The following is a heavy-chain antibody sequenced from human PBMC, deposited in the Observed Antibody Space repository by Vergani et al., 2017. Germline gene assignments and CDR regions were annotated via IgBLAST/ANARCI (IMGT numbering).Heavy chain of an antibody. J-gene: IGHJ4*02. CDR1: GGTFSSYG. Sequence: QVQLVQSGAEVKKPGSSVKVSCKASGGTFSSYGISWVRQAPGQGLEWMGWISAYNGNTNYAQKLQGRVTMTTDTSTSTAYMELRSLRSDDTAVYYCAVSRDGYKIPYFDYWGQGTLVTVSS. CDR2: ISAYNGNT. D-gene: IGHD5-24*01. CDR3: AVSRDGYKIPYFDY. V-gene: IGHV1-18*01.